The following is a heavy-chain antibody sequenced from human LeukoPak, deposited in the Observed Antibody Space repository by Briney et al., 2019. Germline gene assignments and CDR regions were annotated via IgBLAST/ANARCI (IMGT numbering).Heavy chain of an antibody. CDR1: GGSISRYY. CDR2: IYDSGSA. J-gene: IGHJ1*01. D-gene: IGHD3-22*01. CDR3: ARVEYYYDSSGYYYNRYFQH. Sequence: SETLSLTCTVSGGSISRYYWSWIRQPPGKGLEWIGYIYDSGSANYNPSLKSRVTISVDTSKNQLSLKLSSVTAADTAVYYCARVEYYYDSSGYYYNRYFQHWGQGTLVTVSS. V-gene: IGHV4-59*01.